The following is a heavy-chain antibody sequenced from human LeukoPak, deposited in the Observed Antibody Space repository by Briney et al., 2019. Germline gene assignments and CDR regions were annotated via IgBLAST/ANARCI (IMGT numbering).Heavy chain of an antibody. Sequence: PSETLSLTCAVYGGSFSGYYWSWIRQPPGKGLEWIGYIYYSGSTNYNPSLKSRVTISVDTSKNQFSLKLSSVTAADTAVYYCASELYCSSTSCYDYWGQGTLVTVSS. CDR1: GGSFSGYY. CDR2: IYYSGST. J-gene: IGHJ4*02. V-gene: IGHV4-59*01. D-gene: IGHD2-2*01. CDR3: ASELYCSSTSCYDY.